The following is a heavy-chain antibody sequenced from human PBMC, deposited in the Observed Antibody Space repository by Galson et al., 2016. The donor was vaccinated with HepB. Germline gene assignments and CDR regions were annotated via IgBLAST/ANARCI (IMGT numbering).Heavy chain of an antibody. Sequence: SVKVSCKASGGTFSNFAISWVRQAPGQGPEWMGGIMPLYGTPNYAQNFQGRLTISADESTTTAYMEPSSLRSEDTAVYYCAKPRGSHGYFDYWGQGTLVTVSS. D-gene: IGHD3-10*01. J-gene: IGHJ4*02. V-gene: IGHV1-69*13. CDR1: GGTFSNFA. CDR3: AKPRGSHGYFDY. CDR2: IMPLYGTP.